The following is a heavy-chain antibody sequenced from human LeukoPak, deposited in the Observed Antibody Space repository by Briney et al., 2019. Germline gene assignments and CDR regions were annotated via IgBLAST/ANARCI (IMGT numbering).Heavy chain of an antibody. V-gene: IGHV4-38-2*02. J-gene: IGHJ6*03. D-gene: IGHD6-19*01. CDR2: IYHSGST. CDR1: GYSISSGYY. CDR3: ARDRYSSGWYGRQGINYYYYMDV. Sequence: PSETLSLTCAVSGYSISSGYYWGWIRQPPGKGLEWIGSIYHSGSTNYNPSLKSRVTISVDTSKNQFSLKLSSVTAADTAVYYCARDRYSSGWYGRQGINYYYYMDVWGKGTTVTVSS.